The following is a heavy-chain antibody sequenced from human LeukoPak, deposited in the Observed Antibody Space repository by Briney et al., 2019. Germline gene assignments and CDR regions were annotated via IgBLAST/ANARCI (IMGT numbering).Heavy chain of an antibody. CDR3: ARGYTGYDWGNLFDY. CDR1: GFTFSSYG. CDR2: IRYDGSNK. V-gene: IGHV3-30*02. Sequence: PGGSLRLSCAASGFTFSSYGMHWVRQAPGKGLEWVAFIRYDGSNKYYADSVKGRFTISRDNAKNSLYLQMNSLRAEDTAFYYCARGYTGYDWGNLFDYWGQGTLVTVSS. D-gene: IGHD5-12*01. J-gene: IGHJ4*02.